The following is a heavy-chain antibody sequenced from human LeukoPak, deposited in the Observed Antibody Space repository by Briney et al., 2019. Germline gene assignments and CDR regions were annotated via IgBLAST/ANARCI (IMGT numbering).Heavy chain of an antibody. V-gene: IGHV1-2*02. CDR3: VRDYRSYYVRDAFDI. Sequence: ASVKVSCKASGYTFTGYYMHWVRQAPGQGLEWMGWINPNSGGTNYAQKFQGRVTMTRDTSISTAYMELSRLRSDDTAVYYCVRDYRSYYVRDAFDIWGQGTMVTVSS. D-gene: IGHD1-26*01. CDR1: GYTFTGYY. CDR2: INPNSGGT. J-gene: IGHJ3*02.